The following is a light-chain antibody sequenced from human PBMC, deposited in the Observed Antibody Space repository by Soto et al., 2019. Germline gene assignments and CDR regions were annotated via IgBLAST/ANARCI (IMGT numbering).Light chain of an antibody. J-gene: IGKJ1*01. V-gene: IGKV3-15*01. CDR3: QQYNNWPPWT. Sequence: ETVMPQAPATLSVSPGYRVTLSCRASQTVHTNLAWFQQKPGQAPKLLIYGASTRDTGVPARFTGSGSGTEFTLTISSLQSEDFAVYFCQQYNNWPPWTFGQGTKVDIK. CDR1: QTVHTN. CDR2: GAS.